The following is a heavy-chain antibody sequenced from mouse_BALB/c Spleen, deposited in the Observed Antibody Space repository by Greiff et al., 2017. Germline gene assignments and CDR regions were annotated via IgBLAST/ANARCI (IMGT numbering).Heavy chain of an antibody. CDR2: IYPYNGGT. CDR3: ALYYGSSYDY. J-gene: IGHJ2*01. D-gene: IGHD1-1*01. Sequence: VQLKQSGPELVKPGASVKISCKASGYTFTDYNMHWVKQSHGKSLEWIGYIYPYNGGTGYNQKFKSKATLTVDNSSSTAYMELRSLTSEDSAVYYCALYYGSSYDYWGQGTTLTVSS. V-gene: IGHV1S29*02. CDR1: GYTFTDYN.